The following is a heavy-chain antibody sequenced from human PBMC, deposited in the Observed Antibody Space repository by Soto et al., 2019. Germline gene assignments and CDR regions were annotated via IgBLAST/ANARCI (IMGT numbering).Heavy chain of an antibody. V-gene: IGHV4-31*03. CDR1: GGSISSGGYY. D-gene: IGHD2-2*01. CDR3: ARSSTSANYFDY. CDR2: IYYSGST. J-gene: IGHJ4*02. Sequence: PSETLSLTCTVSGGSISSGGYYWSWIRQHPGKGLEWIGYIYYSGSTYYNPPLKSRVTISVDTSKNQFSLKLSSVTAADTAVYYCARSSTSANYFDYWGQGTLVTVSS.